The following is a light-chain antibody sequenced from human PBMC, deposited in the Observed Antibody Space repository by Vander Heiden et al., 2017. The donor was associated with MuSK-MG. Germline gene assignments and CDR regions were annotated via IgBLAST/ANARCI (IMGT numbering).Light chain of an antibody. CDR1: QGIKNY. V-gene: IGKV1-9*01. CDR2: AAS. Sequence: DIHLTQSPSFLSASVGDRVTITCRASQGIKNYLAWYQQKPGNAPKLLIYAASTLQSGVPSVFSGSGSGTEFTLTIISLQPEDFATYYCQQVYSYPRTFGLGTQVEIK. J-gene: IGKJ1*01. CDR3: QQVYSYPRT.